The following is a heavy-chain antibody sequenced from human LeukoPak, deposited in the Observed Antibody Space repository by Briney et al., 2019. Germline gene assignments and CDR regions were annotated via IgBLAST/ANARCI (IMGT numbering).Heavy chain of an antibody. CDR1: GGTFSSYA. D-gene: IGHD2-2*01. Sequence: GASVKLSCKASGGTFSSYAISWVRQAPGQGLEWMGGIIPIFGTANYAQKFQGRVTITADKSTSTAYMELSSLRSEDTAVYYCARVAPYCSSTSCYFNYWGQGTLVTVSS. CDR3: ARVAPYCSSTSCYFNY. CDR2: IIPIFGTA. J-gene: IGHJ4*02. V-gene: IGHV1-69*06.